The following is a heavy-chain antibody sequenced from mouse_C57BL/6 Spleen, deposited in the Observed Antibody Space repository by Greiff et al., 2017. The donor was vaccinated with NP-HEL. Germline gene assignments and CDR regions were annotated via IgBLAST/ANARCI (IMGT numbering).Heavy chain of an antibody. D-gene: IGHD2-4*01. Sequence: VQLQESGPGLVQPSQSLSITCTVSGFSLTSYGVHWVRQSPGKGLEWLGVIWSGGSTDYNAAFISRLSISKDNSKSQVFFKMNSLQADDTAIYYCASASYDYDGSWFAYWGQGTLVTVSA. J-gene: IGHJ3*01. V-gene: IGHV2-2*01. CDR1: GFSLTSYG. CDR2: IWSGGST. CDR3: ASASYDYDGSWFAY.